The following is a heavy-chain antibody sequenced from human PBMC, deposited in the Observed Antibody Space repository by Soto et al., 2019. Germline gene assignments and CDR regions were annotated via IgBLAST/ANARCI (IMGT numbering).Heavy chain of an antibody. CDR2: INHSGST. CDR3: ARGELWFGEL. D-gene: IGHD3-10*01. J-gene: IGHJ4*02. CDR1: GGSFSGYY. Sequence: QVQLQQWGAGLLKPSETLSLTCAVYGGSFSGYYWSWIRQPPGKGLEWIGEINHSGSTNYNPSLKSRVTLSVDTSKNQFSLKLSSVTAADTAVYYCARGELWFGELWGQGTLVTVSS. V-gene: IGHV4-34*01.